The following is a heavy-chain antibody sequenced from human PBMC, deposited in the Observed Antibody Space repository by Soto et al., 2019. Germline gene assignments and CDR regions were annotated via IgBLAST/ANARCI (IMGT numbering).Heavy chain of an antibody. J-gene: IGHJ4*02. CDR1: GYSISSGYY. Sequence: SETLSLTCAVSGYSISSGYYWGWIRQPPGKGLEWSGSIYHSGTTCDNPSLKSRVTISVDMSNNQFSLKLSSVTAADTAVYYCARLLYDSRGYYYFDYWGRGTLVTVSS. CDR3: ARLLYDSRGYYYFDY. V-gene: IGHV4-38-2*01. D-gene: IGHD3-22*01. CDR2: IYHSGTT.